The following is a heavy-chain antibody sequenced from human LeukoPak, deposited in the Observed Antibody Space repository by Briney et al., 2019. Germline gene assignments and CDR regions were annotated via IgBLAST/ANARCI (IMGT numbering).Heavy chain of an antibody. V-gene: IGHV4-34*01. Sequence: PSETLSLTCAVYGGSFSGYYWSWIRQPPGKGLEWIGEINHSGSTNYNPSLKSRVTISVDTSKNQFSLKLSSVTAADTAVYYCARRFRYSSGWYTDWGQGTLVTVSS. D-gene: IGHD6-19*01. CDR2: INHSGST. CDR3: ARRFRYSSGWYTD. CDR1: GGSFSGYY. J-gene: IGHJ4*02.